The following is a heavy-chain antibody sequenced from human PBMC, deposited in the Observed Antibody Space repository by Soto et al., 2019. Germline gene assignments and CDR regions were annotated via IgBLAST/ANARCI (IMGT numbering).Heavy chain of an antibody. CDR2: IKQDGREK. CDR1: GVSFSSYW. CDR3: AGDGVRNGAYNGWLDP. J-gene: IGHJ5*02. Sequence: EVSLRLSCAASGVSFSSYWMTWVRQAPGKGLAWVANIKQDGREKYYVASVKGRFTISRDNGKNLLFLQMDSLTPDDTAVYYCAGDGVRNGAYNGWLDPWGQGTLVTVS. V-gene: IGHV3-7*03. D-gene: IGHD3-16*01.